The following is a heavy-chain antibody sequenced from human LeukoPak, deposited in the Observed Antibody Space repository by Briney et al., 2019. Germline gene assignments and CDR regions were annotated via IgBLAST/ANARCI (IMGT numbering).Heavy chain of an antibody. V-gene: IGHV3-53*01. Sequence: QPAGSLRLSCAASGFSVSNTYMSWVRQAPGKGLEWVSIIYSGGNTYYADSVKGRFTISRDNSKNTLYLQMYRLRPEDTAVYYCARGTVTAPDYWGQGTLVTVSS. D-gene: IGHD2-21*02. CDR1: GFSVSNTY. CDR2: IYSGGNT. CDR3: ARGTVTAPDY. J-gene: IGHJ4*02.